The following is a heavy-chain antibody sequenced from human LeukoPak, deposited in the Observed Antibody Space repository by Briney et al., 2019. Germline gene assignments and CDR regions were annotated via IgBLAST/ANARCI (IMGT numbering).Heavy chain of an antibody. CDR2: ISSSSSYI. CDR1: GFTFSSHS. Sequence: GGSLRLSCAASGFTFSSHSMNWVRQAPGKGLEWVSSISSSSSYIYYADSVKGRFTISRDNAKNSLYLQMNSLRAEDTAVYYCARDRSIAGATTDYWGQGTLVTVSS. D-gene: IGHD1-26*01. J-gene: IGHJ4*02. CDR3: ARDRSIAGATTDY. V-gene: IGHV3-21*01.